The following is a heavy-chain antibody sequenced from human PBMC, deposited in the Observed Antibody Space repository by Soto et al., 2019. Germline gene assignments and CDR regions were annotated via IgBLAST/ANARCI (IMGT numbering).Heavy chain of an antibody. CDR3: ARDPVPGAPDYYAY. V-gene: IGHV3-30*04. CDR1: GFVFGNYA. D-gene: IGHD4-17*01. CDR2: IGHDGINK. J-gene: IGHJ4*02. Sequence: QVQLVESGGGVVQPGRSLRLSCAASGFVFGNYAMHWVRQAPGKGPEWMTVIGHDGINKYYADSVRGRFTISRDDSKNTLYLQMNSLRVEDAAVYYCARDPVPGAPDYYAYWGQGTLVTVSS.